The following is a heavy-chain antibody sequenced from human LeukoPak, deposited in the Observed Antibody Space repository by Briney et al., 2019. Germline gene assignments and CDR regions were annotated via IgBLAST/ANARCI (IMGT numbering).Heavy chain of an antibody. J-gene: IGHJ6*02. Sequence: GASVKVSCKASGYSFTSYGISWVRQAPGQGLEWMGGISAYNGNTNYVQKLQGRVTMTTGTSTSTAYLELRSLRSDDTAVYYCARDGRGPPLPAANYYGMDVWGQGTTVTVSS. V-gene: IGHV1-18*01. CDR3: ARDGRGPPLPAANYYGMDV. CDR2: ISAYNGNT. CDR1: GYSFTSYG. D-gene: IGHD2-2*01.